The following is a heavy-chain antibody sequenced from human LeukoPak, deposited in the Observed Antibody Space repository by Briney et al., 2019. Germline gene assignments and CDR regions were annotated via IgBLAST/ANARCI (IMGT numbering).Heavy chain of an antibody. CDR1: GFTFSSYW. Sequence: PGGSLRLSCAASGFTFSSYWMSWVRQAPGKGLEWVANIKQDGSEKYYVDSVKGRFTISRDNAKNSLYLQMNSLRAEDTAVYYCARGDYGDYGAFDIWGQGTMVTVSS. D-gene: IGHD4-17*01. CDR2: IKQDGSEK. J-gene: IGHJ3*02. CDR3: ARGDYGDYGAFDI. V-gene: IGHV3-7*01.